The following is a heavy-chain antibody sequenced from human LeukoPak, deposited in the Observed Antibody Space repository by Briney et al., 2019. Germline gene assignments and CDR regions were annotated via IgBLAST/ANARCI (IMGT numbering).Heavy chain of an antibody. CDR1: GGSISSYY. Sequence: SETLSLTCTVSGGSISSYYWSWIRQPSGKGLEWIGYIYYSGSTNYNPSLKSRVTISVDTSKNQFSLKLSSVTAADTAVYYCARGLNSSGYYEALNAFDIWGQGTMVTVSS. J-gene: IGHJ3*02. V-gene: IGHV4-59*01. D-gene: IGHD3-22*01. CDR3: ARGLNSSGYYEALNAFDI. CDR2: IYYSGST.